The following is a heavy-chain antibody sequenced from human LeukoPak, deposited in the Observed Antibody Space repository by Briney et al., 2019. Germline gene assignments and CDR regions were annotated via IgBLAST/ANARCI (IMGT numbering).Heavy chain of an antibody. CDR1: GFTFSSYA. V-gene: IGHV3-30*04. CDR3: ASMYGSGSDNFYYFDY. Sequence: GGSLRLSCAASGFTFSSYAMHWVRQAPGKGLEWVAVISYDGSNKYYADSVKGRFTIPRDNSKNTLYLQMNSLRAEDTAVYYCASMYGSGSDNFYYFDYWGQGTLVTVSS. CDR2: ISYDGSNK. D-gene: IGHD3-10*01. J-gene: IGHJ4*02.